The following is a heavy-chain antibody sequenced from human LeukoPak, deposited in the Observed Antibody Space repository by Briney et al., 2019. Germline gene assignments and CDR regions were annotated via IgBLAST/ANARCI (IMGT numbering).Heavy chain of an antibody. V-gene: IGHV3-33*01. CDR3: ARKIFGSGSYPDF. CDR1: GFAFNTYA. D-gene: IGHD3-10*01. J-gene: IGHJ4*02. Sequence: GGSLRLSCAASGFAFNTYAMHWVRQAPGKGLEWVTLIWHDGSHKFYIDSVSGRFTISRDNSKNTVYLQMNGLRAEDTAVYYCARKIFGSGSYPDFWGQGTLVTVSS. CDR2: IWHDGSHK.